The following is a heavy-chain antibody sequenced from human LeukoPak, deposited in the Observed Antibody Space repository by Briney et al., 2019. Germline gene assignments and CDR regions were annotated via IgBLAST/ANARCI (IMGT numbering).Heavy chain of an antibody. CDR3: ARDALRGYYYDSSGYYYPENDY. CDR1: GFSFNNAW. D-gene: IGHD3-22*01. V-gene: IGHV3-7*01. Sequence: GGSLRLSCVVSGFSFNNAWMGWVRQAPGKGLEWVANIKQDGSEKYYVDSVEGRFTISRDNAKNSLYLQMNSLRAEDTAVYYCARDALRGYYYDSSGYYYPENDYWGQGTLVTVSS. CDR2: IKQDGSEK. J-gene: IGHJ4*02.